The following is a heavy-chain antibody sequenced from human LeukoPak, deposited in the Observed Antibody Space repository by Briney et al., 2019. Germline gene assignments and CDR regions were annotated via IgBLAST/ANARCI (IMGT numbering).Heavy chain of an antibody. V-gene: IGHV4-4*07. CDR3: ASEGPITMIVVVRAFDY. CDR2: IYTSGST. J-gene: IGHJ4*02. D-gene: IGHD3-22*01. Sequence: SETLSLTCTVSGGSISSYYWSWIRQPAGKGLEWIGRIYTSGSTNYNPSLKSRVTMSVDTSKNQFSLKLSSVTAADTAVYYCASEGPITMIVVVRAFDYWGQGTLVTVFS. CDR1: GGSISSYY.